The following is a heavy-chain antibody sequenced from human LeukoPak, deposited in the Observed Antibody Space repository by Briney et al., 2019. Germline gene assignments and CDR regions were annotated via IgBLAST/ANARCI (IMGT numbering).Heavy chain of an antibody. Sequence: KSPRLSCAAAGFTFRNFAMARVRQASSQGAGWVAVLSFDGSEKYFADSVKGRFTISRDNSRNTLYLQMNSLRAEDTAVYYCARVGRWIQLFSYMDVWGKGTTVTVSS. J-gene: IGHJ6*03. V-gene: IGHV3-30*04. CDR3: ARVGRWIQLFSYMDV. CDR2: LSFDGSEK. CDR1: GFTFRNFA. D-gene: IGHD5-18*01.